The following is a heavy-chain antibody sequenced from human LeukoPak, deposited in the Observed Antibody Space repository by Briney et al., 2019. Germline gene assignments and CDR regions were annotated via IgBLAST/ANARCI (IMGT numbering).Heavy chain of an antibody. CDR1: GYSISSGYY. J-gene: IGHJ5*02. V-gene: IGHV4-38-2*02. Sequence: SGTLSLTCTVSGYSISSGYYWGWIRQSPGKGLEWIGSIYSSGSTYYSPSLKSRVTISIDTSKNQFSLKLNSVTAADTAVYYCARGAMTTVRLGWFDPWGQGTLVTVSS. D-gene: IGHD4-11*01. CDR2: IYSSGST. CDR3: ARGAMTTVRLGWFDP.